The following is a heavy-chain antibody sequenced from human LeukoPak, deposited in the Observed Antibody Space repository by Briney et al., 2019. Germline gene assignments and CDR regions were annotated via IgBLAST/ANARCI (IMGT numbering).Heavy chain of an antibody. J-gene: IGHJ4*02. Sequence: PSETLSLTCTVSGGSISSGSYYWSWIRQPAGKGLEWIGRIYTSGSTNYNPSLKSRVTISVDTSKNQFSLKLSSVTAADTAVYYCARDVPRGDWGQGTLVTVSS. CDR2: IYTSGST. CDR1: GGSISSGSYY. CDR3: ARDVPRGD. V-gene: IGHV4-61*02.